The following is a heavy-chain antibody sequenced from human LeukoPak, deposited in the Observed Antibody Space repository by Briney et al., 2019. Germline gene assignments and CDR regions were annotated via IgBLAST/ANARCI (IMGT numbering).Heavy chain of an antibody. CDR2: ISTSSRT. V-gene: IGHV3-23*05. D-gene: IGHD3-10*01. CDR1: GFTFSSYA. J-gene: IGHJ6*03. CDR3: ARGQITMVRGVIITRYYYYYMDV. Sequence: GGSLRLSCVASGFTFSSYAMSWVRQAPGKGLEWVSLISTSSRTHYADSMKGRFTISRDNSRNTLYLQINSLRAEDTAVYYCARGQITMVRGVIITRYYYYYMDVWGKGTTVTVSS.